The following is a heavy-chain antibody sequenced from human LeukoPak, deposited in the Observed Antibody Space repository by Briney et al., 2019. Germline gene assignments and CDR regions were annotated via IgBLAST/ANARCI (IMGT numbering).Heavy chain of an antibody. CDR3: ARDLSYYGSGSYYYFDY. CDR2: ISSTRDYI. CDR1: GFTFRRYS. V-gene: IGHV3-21*01. Sequence: GGSLRLSCAASGFTFRRYSMNCVRQALGKGLEWVSSISSTRDYIFSADSVKGRFTISRDNADDSLYLQMNSPRAEDTAVYYCARDLSYYGSGSYYYFDYWGQGTLVTVSS. J-gene: IGHJ4*02. D-gene: IGHD3-10*01.